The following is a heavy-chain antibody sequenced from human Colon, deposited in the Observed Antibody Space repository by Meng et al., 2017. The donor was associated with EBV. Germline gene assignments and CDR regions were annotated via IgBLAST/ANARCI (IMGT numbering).Heavy chain of an antibody. Sequence: VQLQQLGAGLLKPSETLSLTCVVYGVSLSDYYCSWIRQSPGRGLEWIGEIHPSGSIFYNPSLQSRVTISVDTSKNQFSLNLNSVTAADTAVYFCSRGVDSYKLGNLWGRGTLVTVAS. CDR3: SRGVDSYKLGNL. CDR1: GVSLSDYY. D-gene: IGHD7-27*01. V-gene: IGHV4-34*02. CDR2: IHPSGSI. J-gene: IGHJ2*01.